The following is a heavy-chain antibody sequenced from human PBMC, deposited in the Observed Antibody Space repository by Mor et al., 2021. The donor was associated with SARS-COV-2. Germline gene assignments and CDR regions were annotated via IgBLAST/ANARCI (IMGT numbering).Heavy chain of an antibody. CDR3: ARREIAVAGTLGY. V-gene: IGHV4-34*01. J-gene: IGHJ4*02. Sequence: SRVTISVDTSKNQFSLKLSSVTAADTAVYYCARREIAVAGTLGYWGQGTLDTVSS. D-gene: IGHD6-19*01.